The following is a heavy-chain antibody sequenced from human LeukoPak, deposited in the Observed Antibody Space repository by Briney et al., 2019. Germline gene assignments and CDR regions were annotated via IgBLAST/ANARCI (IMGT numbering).Heavy chain of an antibody. CDR2: IKQDGSEK. D-gene: IGHD3-10*02. CDR3: AELGITMIGGV. CDR1: GFSFSSNW. J-gene: IGHJ6*04. V-gene: IGHV3-7*01. Sequence: PRGSLRLSCGASGFSFSSNWMSWVRQAPGRGLEWVANIKQDGSEKHYVDSVKGRFTISRDNGKNSLYLQMNSLRAEDTAVYYCAELGITMIGGVWGKGTTVTISS.